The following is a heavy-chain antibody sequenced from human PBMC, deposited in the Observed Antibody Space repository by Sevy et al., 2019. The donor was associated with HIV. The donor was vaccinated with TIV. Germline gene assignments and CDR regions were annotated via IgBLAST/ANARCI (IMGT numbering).Heavy chain of an antibody. CDR3: ARDAARVIVPTAGFDS. D-gene: IGHD6-6*01. CDR1: GFTFKSFS. V-gene: IGHV3-33*01. CDR2: MWYDGRTE. Sequence: GGSLRLSCVAPGFTFKSFSMHWVRQAPGKGLEWVAAMWYDGRTERYADSVQGRFTISRDNSKKTLFLQMNSLRDEDTAIYYCARDAARVIVPTAGFDSWGQGTLVTVSS. J-gene: IGHJ5*01.